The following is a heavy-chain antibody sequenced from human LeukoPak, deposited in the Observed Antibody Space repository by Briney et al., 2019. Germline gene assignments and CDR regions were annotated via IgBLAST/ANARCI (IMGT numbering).Heavy chain of an antibody. CDR3: AKTYFSSRAHYYYYYYMDV. D-gene: IGHD6-13*01. CDR1: GFTFSSYA. J-gene: IGHJ6*03. Sequence: GGSLRLSCAASGFTFSSYAMSWVRQAPGKGLEWVSAISGSGGSTYYADSVKGRFTISRDTSKNTLYLQMNSLRAEDTAVYYCAKTYFSSRAHYYYYYYMDVWGKGTTVTVSS. CDR2: ISGSGGST. V-gene: IGHV3-23*01.